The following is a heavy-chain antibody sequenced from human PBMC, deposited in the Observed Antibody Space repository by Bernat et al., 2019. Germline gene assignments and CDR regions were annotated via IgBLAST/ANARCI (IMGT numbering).Heavy chain of an antibody. Sequence: VQLVESGGGVVQPGGSLRLSCAASGFTFSSYGMHWVRQAPGKGLEWVAFIRYDGSNKYYADSVKGRFTISRDNSKNTLYLQMNSLRAEDTAVYYCAKDGGSYYVDDYWGQGTLVTVSS. D-gene: IGHD1-26*01. CDR3: AKDGGSYYVDDY. CDR1: GFTFSSYG. CDR2: IRYDGSNK. J-gene: IGHJ4*02. V-gene: IGHV3-30*02.